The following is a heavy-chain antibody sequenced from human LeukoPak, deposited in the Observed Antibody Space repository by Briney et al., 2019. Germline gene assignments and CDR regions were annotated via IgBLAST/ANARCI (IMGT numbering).Heavy chain of an antibody. Sequence: SQTLSLTCAISGDSVSSNTVAWNWIRQSPSGGLEWLGRTFYRSKWYNDYAVSVKSRITINPDTSKNQFSLHLNSVTPEDTAVYFCARDGWPAFDYWGQGTLVTVSS. V-gene: IGHV6-1*01. J-gene: IGHJ4*02. CDR3: ARDGWPAFDY. CDR1: GDSVSSNTVA. D-gene: IGHD2-15*01. CDR2: TFYRSKWYN.